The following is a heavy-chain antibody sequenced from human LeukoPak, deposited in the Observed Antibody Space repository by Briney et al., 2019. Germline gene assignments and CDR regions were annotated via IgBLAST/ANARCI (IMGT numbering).Heavy chain of an antibody. V-gene: IGHV3-30-3*01. D-gene: IGHD6-13*01. Sequence: GGSLRLSCAASGFTFSSYAMHWVHQAPGKGLEWVAVISYDGSNKYYADSVKGRFTISRDNSKNTLYLQMNSLRAEDTAVYYCASAEPRGSNWYPYWGQGTLVIVSS. CDR1: GFTFSSYA. CDR3: ASAEPRGSNWYPY. J-gene: IGHJ4*02. CDR2: ISYDGSNK.